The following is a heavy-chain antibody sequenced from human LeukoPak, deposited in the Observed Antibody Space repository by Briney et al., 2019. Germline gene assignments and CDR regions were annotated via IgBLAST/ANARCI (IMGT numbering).Heavy chain of an antibody. J-gene: IGHJ4*02. V-gene: IGHV1-2*02. CDR2: INPNSGGT. CDR3: ARASIKGYCSSTSCPKWMDY. CDR1: GYTFTGYY. D-gene: IGHD2-2*01. Sequence: ASVKVSCKASGYTFTGYYMHWVRQAPGQGLEWMGWINPNSGGTNYAQKFQGRVTMTRDTSISTAYMELSRLRSDDTAVYYCARASIKGYCSSTSCPKWMDYWGQGTLVTASS.